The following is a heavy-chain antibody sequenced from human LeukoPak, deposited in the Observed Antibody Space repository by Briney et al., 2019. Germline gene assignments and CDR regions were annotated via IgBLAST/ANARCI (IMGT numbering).Heavy chain of an antibody. CDR2: ISSSSSYI. CDR1: GFTFSSYS. Sequence: GGSLRLSCAASGFTFSSYSMNWVRQAPGKGLEWVSSISSSSSYIYYADSVKGRFTISRDNAKNSLYLQMNSLRAEDTAVYYCARASIPRPKNWFDPWGQGTLVTVSS. J-gene: IGHJ5*02. CDR3: ARASIPRPKNWFDP. D-gene: IGHD6-6*01. V-gene: IGHV3-21*01.